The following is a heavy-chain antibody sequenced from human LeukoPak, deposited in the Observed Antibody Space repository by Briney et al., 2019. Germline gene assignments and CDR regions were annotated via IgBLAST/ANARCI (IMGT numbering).Heavy chain of an antibody. CDR2: IYHSGST. J-gene: IGHJ6*02. CDR1: GGSISSSNW. D-gene: IGHD2-2*01. CDR3: ARAVVVVPAAIYYYYGMDV. Sequence: SGTLSLTCAVSGGSISSSNWWSWVRQPPGKGLEWIGEIYHSGSTNYNPSLKSRVTISVDKSKNQFSLKLSSVTAADTAVYYCARAVVVVPAAIYYYYGMDVWGQGTTVTASS. V-gene: IGHV4-4*02.